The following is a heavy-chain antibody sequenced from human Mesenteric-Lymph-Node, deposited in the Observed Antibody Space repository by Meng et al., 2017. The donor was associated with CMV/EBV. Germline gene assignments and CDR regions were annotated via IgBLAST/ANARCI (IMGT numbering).Heavy chain of an antibody. CDR2: IYYSGSA. CDR1: GFSFSTSGMG. D-gene: IGHD4-11*01. Sequence: SGPTLVKPTQTLTLTCTFSGFSFSTSGMGVGWIRQPPGKGLEWIGNIYYSGSANYNPSLKSRVTISIDTSKKQFSLSLTSVTAADTAVYYCARYSNYPYYFYEMDVWGRGTTVTVSS. CDR3: ARYSNYPYYFYEMDV. J-gene: IGHJ6*02. V-gene: IGHV4-61*08.